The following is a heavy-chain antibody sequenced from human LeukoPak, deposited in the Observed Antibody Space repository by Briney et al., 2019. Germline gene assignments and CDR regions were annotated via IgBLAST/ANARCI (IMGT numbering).Heavy chain of an antibody. J-gene: IGHJ4*02. CDR3: ARAYCSGGSCFSRGNFDY. D-gene: IGHD2-15*01. V-gene: IGHV4-59*08. Sequence: SETLSLTCTVSGGSISGYYWSWIRQPPGKGLEGIGYIYYSGSTSYNPSLKSRVTMSLDSSKNQLSLMMSSVTAADTAVYFCARAYCSGGSCFSRGNFDYWGQGTLVTVSS. CDR2: IYYSGST. CDR1: GGSISGYY.